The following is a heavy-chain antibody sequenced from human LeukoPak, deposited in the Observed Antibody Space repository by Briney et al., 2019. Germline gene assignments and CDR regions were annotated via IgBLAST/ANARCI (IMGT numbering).Heavy chain of an antibody. CDR3: ARYQLLYFLFDY. D-gene: IGHD2-2*02. J-gene: IGHJ4*02. CDR1: GYSISSGYY. Sequence: SETLSLTCTVSGYSISSGYYWGWIRQPPGKGLEWIGSIYHSGSTYYNPSLKSRVTISVDTSKNQFSLKLSSVTAADTAVYYCARYQLLYFLFDYWGQGTLVTVSS. V-gene: IGHV4-38-2*02. CDR2: IYHSGST.